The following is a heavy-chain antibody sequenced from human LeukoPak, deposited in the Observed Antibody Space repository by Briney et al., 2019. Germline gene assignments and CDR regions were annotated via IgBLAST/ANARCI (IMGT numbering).Heavy chain of an antibody. D-gene: IGHD5-18*01. V-gene: IGHV3-21*01. J-gene: IGHJ5*02. Sequence: GGSLRLSCAASGFAFNTYTMNWVRQAPGKGLEWVSSISSTNTYIYYADSVKGRFTISRDNAKNSLYLQMSGLRAEDTAVYDCARVVGGYSDGYGRTQFDPWGQGTLVTVSS. CDR2: ISSTNTYI. CDR3: ARVVGGYSDGYGRTQFDP. CDR1: GFAFNTYT.